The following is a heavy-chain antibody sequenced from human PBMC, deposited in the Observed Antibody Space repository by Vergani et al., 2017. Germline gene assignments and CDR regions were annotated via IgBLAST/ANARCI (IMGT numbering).Heavy chain of an antibody. J-gene: IGHJ4*02. Sequence: QVQLQESGPGLVKPSQTLSLTCTVSGASITSGSFYWSWIRQPAGKGLEWIGRIHASGTKNYNPSLRSRVTLSVDTSKNQFSLKLSSVTAADTAVYYCARSRYFDWSTLYYFDYWGQGTLVTVSS. D-gene: IGHD3-9*01. CDR1: GASITSGSFY. CDR3: ARSRYFDWSTLYYFDY. CDR2: IHASGTK. V-gene: IGHV4-61*02.